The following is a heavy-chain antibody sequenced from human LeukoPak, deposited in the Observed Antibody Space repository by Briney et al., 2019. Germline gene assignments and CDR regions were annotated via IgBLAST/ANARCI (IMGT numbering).Heavy chain of an antibody. V-gene: IGHV4-39*07. CDR3: AREGDRFQVFDP. CDR2: IYYSGST. Sequence: SETLSLTCTVSGGSISSSSYYWGWIRQPPGKGLEWIGSIYYSGSTYYNPSLKSRVTISVDTSKNQFSLKLSSVTAADTAVYYCAREGDRFQVFDPWGQGTLVTVSS. CDR1: GGSISSSSYY. J-gene: IGHJ5*02. D-gene: IGHD3-16*01.